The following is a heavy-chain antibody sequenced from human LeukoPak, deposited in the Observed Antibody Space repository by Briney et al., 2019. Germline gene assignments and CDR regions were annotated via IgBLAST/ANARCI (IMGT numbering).Heavy chain of an antibody. CDR2: IRYDGSNK. Sequence: GGSLRLSCAASGFTFSSYAMSWVRQAPGKGLEWVAFIRYDGSNKYYADSVKGRFTISRDNSKNTLYLQMNSLRAEDTAVYYCAKYCSGGSCSIDYWGQGTLVTVSS. CDR3: AKYCSGGSCSIDY. CDR1: GFTFSSYA. D-gene: IGHD2-15*01. V-gene: IGHV3-30*02. J-gene: IGHJ4*02.